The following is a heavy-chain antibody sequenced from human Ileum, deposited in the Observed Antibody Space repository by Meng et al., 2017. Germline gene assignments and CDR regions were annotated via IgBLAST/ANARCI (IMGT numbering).Heavy chain of an antibody. V-gene: IGHV4-61*01. Sequence: GSLRLSCNVSGVSITSGTYYWSWIRQTPGMRLEWIGHIYSSGSTTYGPSLKSRVTISVDSSRGQFSLRLRSMTSADTAFYFCARETYCGGDCYYYFDSWGQGTLVTVSS. CDR1: GVSITSGTYY. D-gene: IGHD2-21*02. CDR2: IYSSGST. J-gene: IGHJ4*02. CDR3: ARETYCGGDCYYYFDS.